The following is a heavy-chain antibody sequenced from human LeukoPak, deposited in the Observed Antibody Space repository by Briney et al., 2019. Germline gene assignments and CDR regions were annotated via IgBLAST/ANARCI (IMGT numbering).Heavy chain of an antibody. V-gene: IGHV4-30-2*01. J-gene: IGHJ4*02. CDR3: ASTHYDSSGYLNY. D-gene: IGHD3-22*01. CDR2: IYHSGST. Sequence: SETLSLTCAVSGGSISSGGYSWSWIRQPPGKGLEWIGYIYHSGSTYYNPSLKSRVTISVDRSKNQFSLKLSSVTAADTAVYYCASTHYDSSGYLNYWGQGTLVTVSS. CDR1: GGSISSGGYS.